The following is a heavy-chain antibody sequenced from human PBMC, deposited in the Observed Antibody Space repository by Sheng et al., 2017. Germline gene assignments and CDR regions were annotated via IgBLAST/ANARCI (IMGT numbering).Heavy chain of an antibody. CDR3: ARDDTDGYNYGSY. D-gene: IGHD5-12*01. V-gene: IGHV1-69*13. CDR1: GGSFSNHA. CDR2: IIPIFGTA. Sequence: QVRLVQSGSEMKKPGTSVTVSCTTSGGSFSNHALSWLRQAPGQGPEWMGGIIPIFGTANYAQKFQGRVTITADESTSTAYMELSSLRSEDTAVYYCARDDTDGYNYGSYWGQGTLVTVS. J-gene: IGHJ4*02.